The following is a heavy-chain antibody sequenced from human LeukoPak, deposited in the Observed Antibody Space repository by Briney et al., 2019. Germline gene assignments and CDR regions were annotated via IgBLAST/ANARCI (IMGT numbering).Heavy chain of an antibody. Sequence: PSETLSLTCTVSGGSISSGSHYWGWIRQPPGKGLEWIGSFDYRGRTYYNPSLKSRVIISVDTSKNQFALKVSSVTAADTAIYYCARHQFYGSGSYYFDYWGQGTLVTVSS. CDR3: ARHQFYGSGSYYFDY. D-gene: IGHD3-10*01. V-gene: IGHV4-39*01. CDR1: GGSISSGSHY. J-gene: IGHJ4*02. CDR2: FDYRGRT.